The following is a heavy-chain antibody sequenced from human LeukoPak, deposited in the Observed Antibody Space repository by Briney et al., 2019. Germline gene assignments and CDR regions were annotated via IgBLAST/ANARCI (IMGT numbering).Heavy chain of an antibody. J-gene: IGHJ3*02. CDR3: ARDLYSSRTNDAFVI. Sequence: SETLSLTCTVSSYSISSDYYWGWIRQPPGKGLEWIGSIFHRGTTYYNPSLKSRVTISVDTSKNQFSLKLTSVTAADTALYYCARDLYSSRTNDAFVIWGQGTMVTVSS. CDR1: SYSISSDYY. V-gene: IGHV4-38-2*02. CDR2: IFHRGTT. D-gene: IGHD6-13*01.